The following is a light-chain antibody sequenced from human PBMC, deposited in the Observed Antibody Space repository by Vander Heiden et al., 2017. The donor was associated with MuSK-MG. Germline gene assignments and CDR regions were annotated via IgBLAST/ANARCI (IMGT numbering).Light chain of an antibody. CDR1: QGISSY. CDR3: LQLNSYPWT. J-gene: IGKJ1*01. V-gene: IGKV1-9*01. CDR2: AAS. Sequence: DIQLTQSPSFLSASVGDRVTITCRVSQGISSYLAWYQQKPGKAPKLLIYAASTLQSGVPSRFSGSGSGTEFTLTISSLQPEDFATYYCLQLNSYPWTFAQGTKVEIQ.